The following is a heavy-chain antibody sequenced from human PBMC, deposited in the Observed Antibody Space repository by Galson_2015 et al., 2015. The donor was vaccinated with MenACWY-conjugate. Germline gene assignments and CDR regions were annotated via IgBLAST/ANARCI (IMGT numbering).Heavy chain of an antibody. CDR2: VYPGDSET. Sequence: QSGAEVKKLGESLQISCKGSGYSFTSYWIGWVRQMPGKGLEWMGIVYPGDSETRYSPSFQGQVTISADKSISTAYLQWSSLKASDTAIYYCARGGFTYGDAFDIWGQGTMVTVSS. CDR3: ARGGFTYGDAFDI. J-gene: IGHJ3*02. CDR1: GYSFTSYW. V-gene: IGHV5-51*03. D-gene: IGHD5-18*01.